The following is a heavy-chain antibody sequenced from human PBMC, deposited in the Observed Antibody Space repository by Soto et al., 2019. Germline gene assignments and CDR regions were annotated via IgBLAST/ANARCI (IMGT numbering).Heavy chain of an antibody. Sequence: SETLSLTCAVSGGSISSGGYSWSWIRQPPGKGLEWIGYIYHSGSTYYNPSLKSRVTISVDTSKNEVSLKLTSVTAADTAVYFCARLGAYYQAMDSWGKGTLVPVSS. CDR2: IYHSGST. D-gene: IGHD3-22*01. CDR3: ARLGAYYQAMDS. J-gene: IGHJ1*01. CDR1: GGSISSGGYS. V-gene: IGHV4-30-2*01.